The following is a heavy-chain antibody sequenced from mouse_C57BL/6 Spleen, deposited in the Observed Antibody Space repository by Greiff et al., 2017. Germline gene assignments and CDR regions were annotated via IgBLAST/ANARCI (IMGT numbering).Heavy chain of an antibody. CDR2: IYPRSGNT. CDR3: ARSGYGNYGAMDY. CDR1: GYTFTSYG. Sequence: VMLVESGAELARPGASVKLSCKASGYTFTSYGISWVKQRTGQGLEWIGEIYPRSGNTYYNEKFKGKATLTADKSSSTAYMELRSLTSEDSAVYFCARSGYGNYGAMDYWGQGTSVTVSS. V-gene: IGHV1-81*01. J-gene: IGHJ4*01. D-gene: IGHD2-1*01.